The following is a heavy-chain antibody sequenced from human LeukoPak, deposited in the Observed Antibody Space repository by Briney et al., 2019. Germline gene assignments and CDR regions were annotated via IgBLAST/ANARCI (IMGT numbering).Heavy chain of an antibody. CDR3: ARDVHDCSSTSCSFDAFDI. Sequence: GASVKVSCKTSGNTFTGYYMHWVRQAPGQGLEWMGGIIPIFGTANYAQKIQGRVTITADESTSTAYMELSSLRSEDTAVYYCARDVHDCSSTSCSFDAFDIWGQGTLVTVSS. CDR2: IIPIFGTA. D-gene: IGHD2-2*01. J-gene: IGHJ3*02. CDR1: GNTFTGYY. V-gene: IGHV1-69*13.